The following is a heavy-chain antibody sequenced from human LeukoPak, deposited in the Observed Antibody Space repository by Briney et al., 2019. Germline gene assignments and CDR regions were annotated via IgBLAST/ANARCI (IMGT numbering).Heavy chain of an antibody. V-gene: IGHV4-39*01. CDR3: ATHYDILTGYFGY. Sequence: SETLSLTCTVSGDSVSSNTYYWGWIRQPPGKGLEWIGSIYYGGSTYYNPSLKSRLTISVDTSKNHFSLNLSSVIAADTAVYYCATHYDILTGYFGYWGQGTLVTVSS. CDR2: IYYGGST. J-gene: IGHJ4*02. CDR1: GDSVSSNTYY. D-gene: IGHD3-9*01.